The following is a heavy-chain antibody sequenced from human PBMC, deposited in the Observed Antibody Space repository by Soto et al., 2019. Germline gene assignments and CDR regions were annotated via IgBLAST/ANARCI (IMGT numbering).Heavy chain of an antibody. J-gene: IGHJ4*02. D-gene: IGHD6-19*01. V-gene: IGHV3-23*01. CDR1: GFTFSSYA. CDR2: ISGSGGST. CDR3: ARRGSGCYYDY. Sequence: EVQLLESGRGLVQPGGSLRLSCAASGFTFSSYAMRWVRQAPVKGLEWVSAISGSGGSTYYADSVKGRFTISRDNSKNTLYLQMNSLRAEDTAVYYCARRGSGCYYDYWGQGTLVTVSS.